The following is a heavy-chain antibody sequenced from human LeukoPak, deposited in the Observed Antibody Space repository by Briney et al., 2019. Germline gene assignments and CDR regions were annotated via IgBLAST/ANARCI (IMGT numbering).Heavy chain of an antibody. CDR1: GGSFSGYY. J-gene: IGHJ5*02. CDR3: ARGLFTIFGGNWFDP. CDR2: INHGGST. Sequence: PSETLSLTCAVYGGSFSGYYWSWIRQPPGKGLEWIGEINHGGSTNYNPSLKSRVTISVDTSKNQFSLKLSSVTAADTAVYYCARGLFTIFGGNWFDPWGQGTLVTVSS. V-gene: IGHV4-34*01. D-gene: IGHD3-3*01.